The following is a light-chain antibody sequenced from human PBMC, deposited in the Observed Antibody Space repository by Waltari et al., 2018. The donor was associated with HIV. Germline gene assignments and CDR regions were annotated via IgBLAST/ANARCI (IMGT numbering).Light chain of an antibody. CDR2: DAS. CDR1: QSVGTK. J-gene: IGKJ2*01. V-gene: IGKV3-15*01. CDR3: QQYKTWPYT. Sequence: EIVMTQSPGTLSVSPGERATVSCRASQSVGTKLAWYQYKIGQAPRLLIYDASTKTTQNPSRFSGTGSGTDFTLIISSLQSEDFEEYYCQQYKTWPYTFGQGTRLEIK.